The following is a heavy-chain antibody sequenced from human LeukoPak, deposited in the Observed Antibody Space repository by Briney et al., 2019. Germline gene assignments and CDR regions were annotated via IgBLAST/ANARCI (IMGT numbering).Heavy chain of an antibody. J-gene: IGHJ4*02. Sequence: ASVKVSCKASGYTFTSYDINWVRQATGQGLEWMGWMNPNSGNTGYAQKFQCRVTMTRNTSISTAYMELNSLRSEDTAVYYCARGRGIAAAGRSLGYWGQGTLVTVSS. CDR3: ARGRGIAAAGRSLGY. CDR1: GYTFTSYD. CDR2: MNPNSGNT. V-gene: IGHV1-8*01. D-gene: IGHD6-13*01.